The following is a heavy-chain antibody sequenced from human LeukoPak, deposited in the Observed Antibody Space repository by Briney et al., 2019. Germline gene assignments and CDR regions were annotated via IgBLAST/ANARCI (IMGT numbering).Heavy chain of an antibody. J-gene: IGHJ4*02. CDR1: GYTFTSYY. Sequence: ASVKVSCKASGYTFTSYYMHWLRQAPGQGLEWMGIINPSGGSTSYAQKFQGRVTMTRDTSTSTVYMELSSLRSEDTAVYYCAREGGSYYYFDYWGQGTLVTVSS. V-gene: IGHV1-46*01. D-gene: IGHD1-26*01. CDR2: INPSGGST. CDR3: AREGGSYYYFDY.